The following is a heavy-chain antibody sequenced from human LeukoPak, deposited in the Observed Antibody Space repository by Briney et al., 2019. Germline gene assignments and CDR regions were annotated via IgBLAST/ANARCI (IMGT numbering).Heavy chain of an antibody. V-gene: IGHV3-23*01. D-gene: IGHD3-10*01. CDR2: ISGSGGST. J-gene: IGHJ4*02. CDR1: GFTFSSYA. CDR3: AKVKLWFGELLPRDY. Sequence: GGSLRLSCAASGFTFSSYAMSWVRQAPGKGLEWVSAISGSGGSTYYADSVKGRFTISRDNSKNTLHLQMNSLRAEDTAVYYCAKVKLWFGELLPRDYWGQGTLVTVSS.